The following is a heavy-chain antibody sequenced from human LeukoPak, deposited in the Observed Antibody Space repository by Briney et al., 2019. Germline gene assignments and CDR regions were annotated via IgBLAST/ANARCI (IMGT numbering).Heavy chain of an antibody. V-gene: IGHV3-7*01. J-gene: IGHJ5*02. Sequence: GGSLRLFCAASGFIFRNSWMSWVRQTTGKGLEWVANIRQDGNEIYYMDSVKGRFTISRDNAKKSLYLQMNLLRAEDTAVYYCATLNWDDGVVSGFDRWGQGILVTVSS. CDR2: IRQDGNEI. CDR1: GFIFRNSW. D-gene: IGHD2-2*01. CDR3: ATLNWDDGVVSGFDR.